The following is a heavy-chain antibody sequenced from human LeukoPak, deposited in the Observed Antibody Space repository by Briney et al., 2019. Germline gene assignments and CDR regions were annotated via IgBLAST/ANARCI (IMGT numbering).Heavy chain of an antibody. CDR2: IWYDGSNK. D-gene: IGHD3-22*01. CDR3: ARDGDYYDSSGYFDY. V-gene: IGHV3-33*01. CDR1: GFTFSSYG. J-gene: IGHJ4*02. Sequence: GGSLRLSCAASGFTFSSYGMHWVRQAPGKGLEWVAVIWYDGSNKYYADSVKGRFTISRDDSKNTLYLKMNSLRAEDTAVYYCARDGDYYDSSGYFDYWGQGTLVTVSS.